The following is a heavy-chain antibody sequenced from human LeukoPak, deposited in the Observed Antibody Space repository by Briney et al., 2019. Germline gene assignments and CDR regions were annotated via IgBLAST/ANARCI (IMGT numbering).Heavy chain of an antibody. CDR3: ARAAGSIDY. CDR2: MNPNSGYT. CDR1: GYTFTTYD. V-gene: IGHV1-8*03. D-gene: IGHD1-26*01. J-gene: IGHJ4*02. Sequence: ASVKVSCKTSGYTFTTYDINWVRQATGQGLEWMGWMNPNSGYTGYAQKFQGRVTITRDTSISTAYMELSSLRSEDTAVYYCARAAGSIDYWGQGTLVTVSS.